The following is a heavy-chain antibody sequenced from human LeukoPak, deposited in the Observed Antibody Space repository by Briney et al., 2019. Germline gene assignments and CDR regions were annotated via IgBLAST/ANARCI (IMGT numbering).Heavy chain of an antibody. J-gene: IGHJ4*02. CDR2: ISNDGSNK. CDR3: ARDTFYVRSHYWTY. Sequence: GGSLRLSCAASGFTFSNYAMRWIRQAPGKGLEWVSVISNDGSNKYYADSVKGRFTISRDNAKNTLYLQMNSLRAEDTAVYYCARDTFYVRSHYWTYWGQGTVVTVSS. V-gene: IGHV3-30*04. D-gene: IGHD3-10*02. CDR1: GFTFSNYA.